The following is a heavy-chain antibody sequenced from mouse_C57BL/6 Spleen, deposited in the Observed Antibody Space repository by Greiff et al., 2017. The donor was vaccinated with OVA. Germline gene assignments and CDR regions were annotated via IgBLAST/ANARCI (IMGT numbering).Heavy chain of an antibody. CDR1: GFTFSDYG. CDR2: ISSGSSTI. D-gene: IGHD2-12*01. CDR3: ARQGYSYWYFDV. V-gene: IGHV5-17*01. Sequence: EVMLVESGGGLVKPGGSLKLSCAASGFTFSDYGMHWVRQAPEKGLEWVAYISSGSSTICYADTVKGRFTISRDNAKNTLSLQMTSLRSEDTAMYYCARQGYSYWYFDVWGTGTTVTVSS. J-gene: IGHJ1*03.